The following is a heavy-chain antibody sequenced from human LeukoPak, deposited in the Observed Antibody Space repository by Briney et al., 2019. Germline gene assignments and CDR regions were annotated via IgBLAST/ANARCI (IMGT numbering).Heavy chain of an antibody. CDR2: ISSSGSTI. V-gene: IGHV3-11*01. Sequence: GGSLRLSCAASGFTLSDYYMSWIRQAPGKGLEWVSYISSSGSTIYYADSVKGRFTISRDNAKNSLYLQMNSLRAEDTAVYYCARDWRVTIFGVVLDYGMGVWGQGTTVTVSS. CDR1: GFTLSDYY. J-gene: IGHJ6*02. CDR3: ARDWRVTIFGVVLDYGMGV. D-gene: IGHD3-3*01.